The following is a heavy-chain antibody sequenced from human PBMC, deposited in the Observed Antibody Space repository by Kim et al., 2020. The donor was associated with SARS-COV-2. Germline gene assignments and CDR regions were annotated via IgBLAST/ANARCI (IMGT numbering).Heavy chain of an antibody. J-gene: IGHJ4*02. CDR2: MNYGGST. CDR3: ARGTMITFGGIVVMIRGYFDY. D-gene: IGHD3-16*02. V-gene: IGHV4-34*01. CDR1: GGSFSGYY. Sequence: SETLSLTCVVYGGSFSGYYWSWIRQPPGKGLEWIGDMNYGGSTNYNPSLKSRVTISVDTSKNQFSLKLNSVTAADTAVYYCARGTMITFGGIVVMIRGYFDYWGQGTLVTVSS.